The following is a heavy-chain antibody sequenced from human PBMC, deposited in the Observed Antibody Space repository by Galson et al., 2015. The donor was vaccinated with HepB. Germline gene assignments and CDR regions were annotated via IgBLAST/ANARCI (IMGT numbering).Heavy chain of an antibody. CDR2: IYYSGST. Sequence: TLSLTCTVSGSSISSGGYYWSWIRQHPGKGLEWIGYIYYSGSTYYNPSLKSRVTISVDTSKNQFSLKLSSVTAADTAVYYCARVISGYERRYFDYWGQGTLVTVSS. CDR1: GSSISSGGYY. V-gene: IGHV4-31*03. J-gene: IGHJ4*02. D-gene: IGHD5-12*01. CDR3: ARVISGYERRYFDY.